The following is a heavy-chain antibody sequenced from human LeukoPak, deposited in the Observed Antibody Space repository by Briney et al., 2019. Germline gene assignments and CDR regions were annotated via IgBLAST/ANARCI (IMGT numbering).Heavy chain of an antibody. CDR3: ARVGSGWYLDY. CDR2: IYSGGST. D-gene: IGHD6-19*01. J-gene: IGHJ4*02. Sequence: GRSLRLSCAASGFTVSSNYMSWVRQAPGKGLEWVSVIYSGGSTYYADSVKGRFTISRDNSKNTLYLQMNSLRAEDTAVYYCARVGSGWYLDYWGQGTLVTVSS. CDR1: GFTVSSNY. V-gene: IGHV3-66*01.